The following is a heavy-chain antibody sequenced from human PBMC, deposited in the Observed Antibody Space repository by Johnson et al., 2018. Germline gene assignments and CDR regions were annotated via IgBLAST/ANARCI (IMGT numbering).Heavy chain of an antibody. CDR1: GFTFSSYD. CDR2: IGTAGDT. V-gene: IGHV3-13*01. Sequence: VQLVQSGGGMVQPGGSLRLSCAASGFTFSSYDLHWVRQATGKGLEWVSAIGTAGDTYYPGSVKGRFTISREKAKNSLYLQMNSLRAGDTVVYYCTKEGGYGDFEIWGQGTMVTVSS. D-gene: IGHD4-17*01. J-gene: IGHJ3*02. CDR3: TKEGGYGDFEI.